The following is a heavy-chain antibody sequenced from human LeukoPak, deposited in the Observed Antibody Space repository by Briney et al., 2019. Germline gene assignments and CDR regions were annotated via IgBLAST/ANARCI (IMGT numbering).Heavy chain of an antibody. Sequence: GGSLRLSCAASGFTFDDYGMSWVRQAPGKGLEWVSVIYSGGSKYYADSVKVRFTISRDNSKNTVYLQMDDLRPEDTAVYYCARENVGFGSWFDSWGQGTLVAVSS. CDR2: IYSGGSK. D-gene: IGHD3-10*01. CDR1: GFTFDDYG. V-gene: IGHV3-53*01. CDR3: ARENVGFGSWFDS. J-gene: IGHJ5*01.